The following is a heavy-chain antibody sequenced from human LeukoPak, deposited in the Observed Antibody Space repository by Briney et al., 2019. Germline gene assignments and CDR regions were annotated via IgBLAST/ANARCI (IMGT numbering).Heavy chain of an antibody. CDR3: ARDHACSNGVCSYFDS. Sequence: SETLSLTCTVSSGPISSSSYYWGWIRQPPGKGLEWTASIYHSGSTWYNPSLKSRVTISVDTSRNQFSLKLSSVTAADTAVYYCARDHACSNGVCSYFDSWGQGTLVTVSS. V-gene: IGHV4-39*07. D-gene: IGHD2-8*01. J-gene: IGHJ4*02. CDR1: SGPISSSSYY. CDR2: IYHSGST.